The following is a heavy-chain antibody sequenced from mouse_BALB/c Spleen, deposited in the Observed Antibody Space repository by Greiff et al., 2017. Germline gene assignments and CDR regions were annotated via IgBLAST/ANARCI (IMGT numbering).Heavy chain of an antibody. Sequence: EVHLVESGGGLVQPGGSRKLSCAASGFTFSSFGMHWVRQAPEKGLEWVAYISSGSSTIYYADTVKGRFTISRDNPKNTLFLQMTSLRSEDTAMYYCARGLITTATGVDYWGQGTSVTVSS. V-gene: IGHV5-17*02. CDR1: GFTFSSFG. J-gene: IGHJ4*01. CDR2: ISSGSSTI. D-gene: IGHD1-2*01. CDR3: ARGLITTATGVDY.